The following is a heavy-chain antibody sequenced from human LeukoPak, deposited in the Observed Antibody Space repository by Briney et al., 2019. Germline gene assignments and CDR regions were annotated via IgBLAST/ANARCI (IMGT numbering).Heavy chain of an antibody. V-gene: IGHV4-39*01. J-gene: IGHJ4*02. CDR1: GGSISSSSYY. Sequence: SETLSLTCTVSGGSISSSSYYWGWIRQPPGKGLEWIGSIYYSGSTYYNPSLKSRVTISVDTSKNQFSLKLSSVTAADTAVYYCASPRPLDYDYVWGSYFVMWGQGTLVTVS. CDR2: IYYSGST. CDR3: ASPRPLDYDYVWGSYFVM. D-gene: IGHD3-16*01.